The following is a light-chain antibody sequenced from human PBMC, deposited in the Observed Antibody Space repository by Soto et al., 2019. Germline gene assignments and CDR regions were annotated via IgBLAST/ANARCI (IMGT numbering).Light chain of an antibody. J-gene: IGKJ1*01. Sequence: EIVLTQSPGTLSLSPVETATLSCMASQSVSGYIGWYQQKPGQAPRLLIYGASSRATGIPDRFSGSGSGTDFTLTISRLEPEDFAVYYCQQYGRSPTTFGQGTKVDIK. V-gene: IGKV3-20*01. CDR3: QQYGRSPTT. CDR2: GAS. CDR1: QSVSGY.